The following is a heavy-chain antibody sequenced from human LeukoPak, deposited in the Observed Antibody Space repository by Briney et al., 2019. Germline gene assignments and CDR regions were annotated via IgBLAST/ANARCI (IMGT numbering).Heavy chain of an antibody. CDR1: GFTFSSYG. D-gene: IGHD3-16*01. CDR2: ISYDGSNK. V-gene: IGHV3-30*18. CDR3: AKGSPMITFGGVTAGLELNLGY. Sequence: QSGGSLRLSCAASGFTFSSYGMHWVRQAPGKGLEWVAVISYDGSNKYYADSVKGRFTISRDNSKNTLYLQMNSLRAEDTAVYYCAKGSPMITFGGVTAGLELNLGYWGQGTLVTVSS. J-gene: IGHJ4*02.